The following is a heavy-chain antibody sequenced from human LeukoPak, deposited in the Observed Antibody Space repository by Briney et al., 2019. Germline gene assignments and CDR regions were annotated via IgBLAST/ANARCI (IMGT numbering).Heavy chain of an antibody. CDR3: AKGHTYGML. CDR1: GFTFSDYY. V-gene: IGHV3-11*01. J-gene: IGHJ4*02. CDR2: ISSSGTTM. Sequence: AGGSLRLSCAASGFTFSDYYMSWIRQTPGKGLEWVSYISSSGTTMEYAKSVKGRFTISRDNAKDSLYLQMNSLEAEDTAVYYCAKGHTYGMLWGQGTLVSVSS. D-gene: IGHD2-8*01.